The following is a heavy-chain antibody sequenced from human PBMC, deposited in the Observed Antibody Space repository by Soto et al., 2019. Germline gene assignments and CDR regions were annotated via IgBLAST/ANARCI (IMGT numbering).Heavy chain of an antibody. J-gene: IGHJ4*02. D-gene: IGHD3-22*01. Sequence: SETLSLTCTVSGGSIISYYWSWILQPPWKGLEWIGYIYYSGSTNYNPSLKSRVTISVDTSKNQFSLKLTSVTAADTAVYSCTRGGFYDYDSSGYYDYWGQGALVTVSS. V-gene: IGHV4-59*01. CDR2: IYYSGST. CDR1: GGSIISYY. CDR3: TRGGFYDYDSSGYYDY.